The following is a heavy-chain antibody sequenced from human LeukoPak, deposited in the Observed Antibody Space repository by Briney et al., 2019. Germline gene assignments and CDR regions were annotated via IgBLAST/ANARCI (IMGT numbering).Heavy chain of an antibody. CDR1: GYTFTGYY. D-gene: IGHD5-12*01. CDR3: ARVTSRIVATLIDY. Sequence: GASVKVSCKASGYTFTGYYMHWVRQAPGQGLEWMGWINPNSGGTNYAQKFQGRATMTRDTSISTAYMELSRLRSDDTAVYYCARVTSRIVATLIDYWGQGTLVTVSS. J-gene: IGHJ4*02. V-gene: IGHV1-2*02. CDR2: INPNSGGT.